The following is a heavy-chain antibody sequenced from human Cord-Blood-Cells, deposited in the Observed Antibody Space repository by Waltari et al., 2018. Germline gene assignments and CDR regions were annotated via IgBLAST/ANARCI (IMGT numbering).Heavy chain of an antibody. CDR1: GFTFSSYA. Sequence: EVQLLESGGGLVQPGGSLRLSCAASGFTFSSYAMSWVRQAPGKGMGVLSTCRGNGGKTYYADSGEGRFTISKDKSKNQVYLQMNRLRAQDTAVYYCGKGAETGVDYWGQGTLVTVSS. V-gene: IGHV3-23*01. CDR3: GKGAETGVDY. D-gene: IGHD1-1*01. CDR2: CRGNGGKT. J-gene: IGHJ4*02.